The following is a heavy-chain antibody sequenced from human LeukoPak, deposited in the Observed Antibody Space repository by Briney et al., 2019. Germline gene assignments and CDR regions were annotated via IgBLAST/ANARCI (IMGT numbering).Heavy chain of an antibody. V-gene: IGHV4-38-2*02. CDR1: SNSFSRGHY. CDR2: IYHSGNT. CDR3: ARDLSGYGYFDY. J-gene: IGHJ4*02. D-gene: IGHD1-1*01. Sequence: SETLSLTCSVSSNSFSRGHYWGWIRQPPGKGLEWIGTIYHSGNTYYNPSLKSRVTISIDTSKNQFSLKLSSVTAADTAVFYCARDLSGYGYFDYWGQGTLVTVSS.